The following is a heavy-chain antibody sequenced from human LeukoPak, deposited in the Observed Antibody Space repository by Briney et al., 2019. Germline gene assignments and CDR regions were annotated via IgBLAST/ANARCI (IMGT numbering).Heavy chain of an antibody. Sequence: PGGSLRLSCAASGFTVSSNYMSWVRQAPGKGLEWVSVIYSGGSTYYADSVKGRFTISRHNSKNTLYLQMNSLRAEDTAVYYCARVPAYYYYYGMDVWGQGTTVTVSS. V-gene: IGHV3-53*04. CDR1: GFTVSSNY. CDR2: IYSGGST. J-gene: IGHJ6*02. CDR3: ARVPAYYYYYGMDV.